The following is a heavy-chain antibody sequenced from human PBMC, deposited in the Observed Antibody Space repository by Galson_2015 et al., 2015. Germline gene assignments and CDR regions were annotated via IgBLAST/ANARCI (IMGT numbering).Heavy chain of an antibody. CDR2: IIPIFGTA. D-gene: IGHD2-2*01. CDR1: GGTFSSYA. J-gene: IGHJ3*02. V-gene: IGHV1-69*13. Sequence: SVKVSCKASGGTFSSYAISWVRQAPGQGLEWMGGIIPIFGTANYAQKFQGRVTITADESTSTAYMELSSLRSEDTAVYYCARGGYQLLDAFDIWGQGTMVTVSS. CDR3: ARGGYQLLDAFDI.